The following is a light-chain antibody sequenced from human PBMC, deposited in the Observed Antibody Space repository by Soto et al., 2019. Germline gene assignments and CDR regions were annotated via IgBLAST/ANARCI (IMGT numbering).Light chain of an antibody. J-gene: IGLJ3*02. Sequence: ALTQPASVSGSPGQSITISCTGTSSDVGAYNSVSWYQQHPGKAPQLMIYEVSNRPSGVSNRFSGSKSGNTASLTISGLQAEDETDYYCSSYTSTSAWVFGGGTKVTVL. CDR2: EVS. CDR1: SSDVGAYNS. CDR3: SSYTSTSAWV. V-gene: IGLV2-14*01.